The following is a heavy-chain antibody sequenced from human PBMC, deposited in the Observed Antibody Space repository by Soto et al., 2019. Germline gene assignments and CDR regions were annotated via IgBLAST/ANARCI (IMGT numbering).Heavy chain of an antibody. D-gene: IGHD3-10*01. CDR2: ITSSSDSI. J-gene: IGHJ4*02. CDR1: GFTFSSYS. Sequence: EVQLVESGGDLVQPGGSLTLSCAASGFTFSSYSMIWVRQAPGKGLEWVSYITSSSDSIFYADSVKGRFTISRDNAKSSLYLQMNSLRDEDTAMYYCAGLGDGSAWGQGTLVTVSS. V-gene: IGHV3-48*02. CDR3: AGLGDGSA.